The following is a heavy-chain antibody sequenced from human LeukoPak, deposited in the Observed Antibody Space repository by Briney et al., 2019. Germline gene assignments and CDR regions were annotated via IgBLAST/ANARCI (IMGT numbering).Heavy chain of an antibody. CDR2: IYSGGST. D-gene: IGHD5-18*01. CDR1: GFTVSSNY. V-gene: IGHV3-53*01. J-gene: IGHJ4*02. Sequence: GGSLRLSCAASGFTVSSNYMSWVRQAPGKGLEWVSVIYSGGSTYYADSVKGRFTISRDNAKNSLYLQMNSLRVEDTAVYYCARTAMVFDFWGQGTLVTVSS. CDR3: ARTAMVFDF.